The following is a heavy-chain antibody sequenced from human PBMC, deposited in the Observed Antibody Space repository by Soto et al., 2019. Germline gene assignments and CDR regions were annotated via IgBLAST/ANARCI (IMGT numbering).Heavy chain of an antibody. V-gene: IGHV3-48*03. CDR1: GFTFSSYG. CDR3: ERASHAITTACYDSTNYVVLVNLDD. CDR2: ISGSGSTI. Sequence: GGSLRLSCAASGFTFSSYGMNWVRQAPGKGLEWVSYISGSGSTIYYADSVKGRFTISRDNAKNSLYLQMNSLRAEDTAVYYCERASHAITTACYDSTNYVVLVNLDDWGQGTPVTVSS. D-gene: IGHD3-22*01. J-gene: IGHJ4*02.